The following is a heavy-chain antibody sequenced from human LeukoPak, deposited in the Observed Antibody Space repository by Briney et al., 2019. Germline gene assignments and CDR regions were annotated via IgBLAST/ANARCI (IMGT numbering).Heavy chain of an antibody. D-gene: IGHD5-18*01. V-gene: IGHV1-69*13. CDR3: ARGGYSYGGSSGLDY. Sequence: SVKVSCKASGGTFISYAISWVRHAPGQGLEWMGGIIPIFGTANYAQKFQGRVTITADESTSTAYMELSSLRSEDTAVYYCARGGYSYGGSSGLDYWGQGTLVTVSS. J-gene: IGHJ4*02. CDR2: IIPIFGTA. CDR1: GGTFISYA.